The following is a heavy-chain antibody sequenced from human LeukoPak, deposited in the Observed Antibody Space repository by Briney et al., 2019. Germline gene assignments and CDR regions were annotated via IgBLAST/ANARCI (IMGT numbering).Heavy chain of an antibody. CDR2: TGPDGSDK. Sequence: PGGSLRLSCEASGFTFSRYWMTWVRQAPGKGLEWVANTGPDGSDKYYGDPVKGRFTISRDNAKSSLYLEMNSLRAEDTAVYYCARVIVSVVGASDHFDSWGQGTLVTVSS. V-gene: IGHV3-7*05. CDR3: ARVIVSVVGASDHFDS. D-gene: IGHD2-2*01. J-gene: IGHJ4*02. CDR1: GFTFSRYW.